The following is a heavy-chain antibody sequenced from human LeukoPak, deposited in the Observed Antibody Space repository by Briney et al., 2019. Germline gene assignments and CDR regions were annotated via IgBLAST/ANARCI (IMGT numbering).Heavy chain of an antibody. D-gene: IGHD2-2*01. Sequence: GRSLRLSCAVSGFIFSNYAMHWVRQAPGMGLEWVAVISYDGINKHYADSVKGRFTISRDNSRNTLYLQMNSLRSDDTAVYYCARDSSYCSSTSCSQDYYYYGMDVWGQGTTVTVSS. CDR3: ARDSSYCSSTSCSQDYYYYGMDV. CDR1: GFIFSNYA. V-gene: IGHV3-30*04. CDR2: ISYDGINK. J-gene: IGHJ6*02.